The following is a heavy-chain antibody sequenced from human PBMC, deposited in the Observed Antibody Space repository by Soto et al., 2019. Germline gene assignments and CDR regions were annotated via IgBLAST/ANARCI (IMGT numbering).Heavy chain of an antibody. J-gene: IGHJ4*02. D-gene: IGHD5-18*01. CDR3: ANGGGGYSYGSVGDY. V-gene: IGHV3-30*18. CDR1: GFTFSSYG. Sequence: GGSLRLSCAASGFTFSSYGMHWVRQAPGKGLEWVAVISYDGSNKYYADSVKGRFTISRDNSKNTLYLQMNSLRAEDTAVYYCANGGGGYSYGSVGDYWGQGTLVTVSS. CDR2: ISYDGSNK.